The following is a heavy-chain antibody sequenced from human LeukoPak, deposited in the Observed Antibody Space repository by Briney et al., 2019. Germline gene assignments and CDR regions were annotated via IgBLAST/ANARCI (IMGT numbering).Heavy chain of an antibody. Sequence: GGSLRLSCAASGFTFSDYYMSWIRQAPGKGLEWVSYISSSGSTIYYADSVKGRFTISRDNAKNSLYLQMNSLRAEDTAVYYCTTELGTRRETYYYGSGRGDYWGQGTLVTVSS. CDR1: GFTFSDYY. J-gene: IGHJ4*02. V-gene: IGHV3-11*01. CDR2: ISSSGSTI. D-gene: IGHD3-10*01. CDR3: TTELGTRRETYYYGSGRGDY.